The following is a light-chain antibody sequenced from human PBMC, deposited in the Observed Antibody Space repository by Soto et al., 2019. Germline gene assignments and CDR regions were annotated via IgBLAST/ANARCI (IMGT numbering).Light chain of an antibody. Sequence: EIVLTQSPGTLSLSPGERATLSCRASQSVSSSYLAWYQQKPGQAPRLLIYGASSRATGIPDRFSGSGSGTDFTLTINRLEPEDLAVYYCQQYGSSAWTVGQGTNVEIK. CDR1: QSVSSSY. V-gene: IGKV3-20*01. CDR2: GAS. J-gene: IGKJ1*01. CDR3: QQYGSSAWT.